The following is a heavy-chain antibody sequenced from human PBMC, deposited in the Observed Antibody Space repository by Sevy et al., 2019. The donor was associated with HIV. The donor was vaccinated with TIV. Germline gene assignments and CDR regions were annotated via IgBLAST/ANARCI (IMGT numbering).Heavy chain of an antibody. CDR2: IIPIFGTV. Sequence: ASVKVSCKASGGTFSSYAISWVRQAPGQGLEWMGGIIPIFGTVNYAQKFQGRVTITADESTSTAYMELSSLGSEDTAVYYCARDPVDRITLVQGVVSHYYYSMDVWGQGTTVTVSS. CDR1: GGTFSSYA. V-gene: IGHV1-69*13. D-gene: IGHD3-10*01. CDR3: ARDPVDRITLVQGVVSHYYYSMDV. J-gene: IGHJ6*02.